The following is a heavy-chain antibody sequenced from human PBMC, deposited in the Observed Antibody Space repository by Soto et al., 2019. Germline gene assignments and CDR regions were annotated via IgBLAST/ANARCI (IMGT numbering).Heavy chain of an antibody. D-gene: IGHD2-15*01. CDR1: GYTFSIYY. CDR2: INPGINNPSGGNT. CDR3: VRGGYCMGGNCYCDPMF. V-gene: IGHV1-46*01. Sequence: QVQLVQSGAEVKKPGASVKISCKASGYTFSIYYMHWVRQAPGQGLEWTGIINPGINNPSGGNTDSAQEFQGRVSMTGDMSTGTVSIEVSGLGSEDTAVHYCVRGGYCMGGNCYCDPMFWGKGSPVTVSS. J-gene: IGHJ1*01.